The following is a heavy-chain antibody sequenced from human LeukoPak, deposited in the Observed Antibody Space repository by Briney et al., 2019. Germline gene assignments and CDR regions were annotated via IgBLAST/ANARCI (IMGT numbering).Heavy chain of an antibody. D-gene: IGHD6-25*01. CDR3: ARWWQRQGFDI. CDR2: IYYSGST. CDR1: GGSISSSSYY. Sequence: SETLSLTCTVSGGSISSSSYYWGWIRQPPGKGLEWIGSIYYSGSTYYNPSLKSRVTISVDTSKNQFSLKLSSVTAADTAVYYCARWWQRQGFDIWGQGTMVTVSS. J-gene: IGHJ3*02. V-gene: IGHV4-39*07.